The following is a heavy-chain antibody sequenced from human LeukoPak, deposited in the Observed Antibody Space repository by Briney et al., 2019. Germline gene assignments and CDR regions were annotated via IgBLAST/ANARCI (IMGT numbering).Heavy chain of an antibody. CDR2: ISSSGSTI. CDR3: ARGTHYYDYYMDV. V-gene: IGHV3-48*03. J-gene: IGHJ6*03. CDR1: GFTFSSYE. Sequence: GGSLRLSCAASGFTFSSYEMNWVRQAPGKGLEWVSYISSSGSTIYYADSVKGRFTISRDNAKNSLYLQMNSLRAEDTAVYYCARGTHYYDYYMDVWGKETTVTISS.